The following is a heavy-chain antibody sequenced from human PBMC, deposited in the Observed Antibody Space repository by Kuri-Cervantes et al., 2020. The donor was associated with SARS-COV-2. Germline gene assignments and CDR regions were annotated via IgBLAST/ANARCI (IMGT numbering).Heavy chain of an antibody. CDR2: TYYRSKWYN. Sequence: SQTLSLTCAIPGDSVSSNSAAWNWVRQSPSRGLEWLGRTYYRSKWYNDYAVSVKSRITINPDTSKNQFSLQLNSVTPEDTAVYYCARDHYSSGWTLNDYWGQGTLVTVSS. CDR1: GDSVSSNSAA. CDR3: ARDHYSSGWTLNDY. V-gene: IGHV6-1*01. J-gene: IGHJ4*02. D-gene: IGHD6-19*01.